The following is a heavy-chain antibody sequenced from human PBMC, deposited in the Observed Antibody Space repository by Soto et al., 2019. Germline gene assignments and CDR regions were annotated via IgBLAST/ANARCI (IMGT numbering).Heavy chain of an antibody. J-gene: IGHJ3*02. Sequence: GGSLRLSCAASGFTFSSYAMSWVRQAPGKGLEWVSAISGSGGSTYYADSVKGRFTISRDNSKNTLYLQMNSLRAEDTAVYYCAKFIVVVRLGTDAFDIWGQGTMVTVSS. V-gene: IGHV3-23*01. CDR1: GFTFSSYA. CDR2: ISGSGGST. D-gene: IGHD2-2*01. CDR3: AKFIVVVRLGTDAFDI.